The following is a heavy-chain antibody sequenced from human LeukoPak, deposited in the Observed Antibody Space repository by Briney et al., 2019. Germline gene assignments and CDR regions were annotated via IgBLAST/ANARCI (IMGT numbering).Heavy chain of an antibody. Sequence: GGSLRLSCAASGFTFSSYGMHWVRQAPGKGLEWVAFIRYDGSNKYYADSVKGRFTISRDNSMNTLYLQMNSLRAEDTAVYYCAKDGDGYNPQYYFDYWGQGTLVTVSS. CDR2: IRYDGSNK. CDR1: GFTFSSYG. V-gene: IGHV3-30*02. CDR3: AKDGDGYNPQYYFDY. D-gene: IGHD5-24*01. J-gene: IGHJ4*02.